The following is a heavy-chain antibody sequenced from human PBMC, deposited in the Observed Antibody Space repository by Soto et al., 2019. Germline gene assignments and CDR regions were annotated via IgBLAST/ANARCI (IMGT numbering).Heavy chain of an antibody. CDR3: ARDNGYDDATLDY. D-gene: IGHD5-12*01. J-gene: IGHJ4*02. CDR2: INSDGSST. Sequence: GGSLRLSCAASGFTLSSHWMHWVRQAPGKGLVWVSPINSDGSSTTYADSVKGRFTISRDNAKNTLYLQMNSLRADDTAVYYCARDNGYDDATLDYWGQGTLVTVSS. CDR1: GFTLSSHW. V-gene: IGHV3-74*01.